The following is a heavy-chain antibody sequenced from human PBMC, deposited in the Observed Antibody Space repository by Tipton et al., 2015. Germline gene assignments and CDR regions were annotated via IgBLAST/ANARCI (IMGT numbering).Heavy chain of an antibody. CDR2: ISGSGGST. V-gene: IGHV3-23*01. J-gene: IGHJ4*02. Sequence: SLRLSCAASGFTFSSSGMSWVRQAPGKGLEWVSSISGSGGSTFYADSVKGRFTISRDNSKNMLYVQMNSLRADDTAVYYCAKDRIAAPFYFDYWGQGTLVTVSS. D-gene: IGHD6-13*01. CDR3: AKDRIAAPFYFDY. CDR1: GFTFSSSG.